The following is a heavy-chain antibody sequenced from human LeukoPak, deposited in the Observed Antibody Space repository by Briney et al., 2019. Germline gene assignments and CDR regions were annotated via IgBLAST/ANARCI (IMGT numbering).Heavy chain of an antibody. V-gene: IGHV1-2*02. CDR2: INPNSGGT. D-gene: IGHD5-18*01. CDR1: GYTFTGYY. Sequence: ASVKVSCKASGYTFTGYYMHWVRQAPGQGLECMGGINPNSGGTIYAQKFSGRVTMTRDTSISTAYMELSRLKSDDTAVYYCARRHPTSRGYSYGPSGYWGQGTLVTVSS. J-gene: IGHJ4*02. CDR3: ARRHPTSRGYSYGPSGY.